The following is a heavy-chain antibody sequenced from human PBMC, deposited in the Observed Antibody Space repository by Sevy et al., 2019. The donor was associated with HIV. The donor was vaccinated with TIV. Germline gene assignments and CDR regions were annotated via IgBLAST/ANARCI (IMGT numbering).Heavy chain of an antibody. J-gene: IGHJ4*02. CDR1: GFTFSSYS. CDR3: ARGGAMVRGARFDY. CDR2: ISSSSSYI. Sequence: GGSLRLSCAASGFTFSSYSMNWVRQAPGKGLEWVSSISSSSSYIYYADSVKGRFTISRDNAKNSLYLQMNSLRAEDTAVYYCARGGAMVRGARFDYRGQGTLVTVSS. V-gene: IGHV3-21*01. D-gene: IGHD3-10*01.